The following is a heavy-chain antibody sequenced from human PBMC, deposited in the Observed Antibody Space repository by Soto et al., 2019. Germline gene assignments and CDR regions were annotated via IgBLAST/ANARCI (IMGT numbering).Heavy chain of an antibody. Sequence: ASVKVSCKASGYTFTSYDINWVRQATGQGLEWMRWMNPNSGNTGYAQKFQGRVTMTRNTSISTAYMELSSLRSEDTAVYYCARGSSPYYDFWSGYYYYYYGMDVWGQGTTVTVS. J-gene: IGHJ6*02. CDR1: GYTFTSYD. CDR3: ARGSSPYYDFWSGYYYYYYGMDV. D-gene: IGHD3-3*01. V-gene: IGHV1-8*01. CDR2: MNPNSGNT.